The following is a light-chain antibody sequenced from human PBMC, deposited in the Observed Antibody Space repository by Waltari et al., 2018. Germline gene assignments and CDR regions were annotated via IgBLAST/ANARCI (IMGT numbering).Light chain of an antibody. CDR2: DKN. Sequence: SSELTQDPAVSVAMGQTVRITCQGESLRSYYARWYQQRPGQAPILVIYDKNNRPSGVPDRFSGSSSHNTGSLTITGAQAEDEASYYCHSRDASGVAGSFGGGTKLTVL. CDR1: SLRSYY. V-gene: IGLV3-19*01. J-gene: IGLJ2*01. CDR3: HSRDASGVAGS.